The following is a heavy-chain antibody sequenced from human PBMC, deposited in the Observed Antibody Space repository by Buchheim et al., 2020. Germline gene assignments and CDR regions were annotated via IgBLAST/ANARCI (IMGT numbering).Heavy chain of an antibody. CDR2: ISSSSSTI. D-gene: IGHD3-22*01. V-gene: IGHV3-48*01. CDR1: GFTFSIYS. Sequence: EVQLVESGGGLVQPGGSLKLSCAASGFTFSIYSMNWVRQAPGKGLEWVSYISSSSSTIYYADSVKGRFTISRDNANNSLYLQMNSLRAEDTAVYYCARDQSDSSGYYRFDYWGQGTL. J-gene: IGHJ4*02. CDR3: ARDQSDSSGYYRFDY.